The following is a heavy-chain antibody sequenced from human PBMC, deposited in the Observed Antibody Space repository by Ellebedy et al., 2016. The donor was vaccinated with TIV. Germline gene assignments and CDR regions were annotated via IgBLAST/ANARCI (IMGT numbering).Heavy chain of an antibody. CDR2: MSYDGSNK. Sequence: GGSLRLSXAASGFSFKTYGMHWVRQSPGKGLEWVALMSYDGSNKYYRDSVRGRFTISRDNSKNTLFVQMNSLRVEDTAVYYCAKPSDPNPGYSASWATYFDSWGQGTLVTVSS. V-gene: IGHV3-30*18. CDR3: AKPSDPNPGYSASWATYFDS. D-gene: IGHD6-13*01. CDR1: GFSFKTYG. J-gene: IGHJ4*02.